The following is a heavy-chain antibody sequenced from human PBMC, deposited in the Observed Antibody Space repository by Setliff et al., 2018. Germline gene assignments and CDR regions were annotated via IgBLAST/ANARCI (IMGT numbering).Heavy chain of an antibody. CDR2: IYIGGSA. Sequence: PSETLSLTCTVSGGSISSYYWSWIRQPAGKGLEWIGRIYIGGSANYNPSLKSRVTMSIDTSKNQFSLKLNSVTAADTAVYYCARDGFQLPTQSNWFDPWGQGTLVTVSS. J-gene: IGHJ5*02. D-gene: IGHD2-2*01. V-gene: IGHV4-4*07. CDR3: ARDGFQLPTQSNWFDP. CDR1: GGSISSYY.